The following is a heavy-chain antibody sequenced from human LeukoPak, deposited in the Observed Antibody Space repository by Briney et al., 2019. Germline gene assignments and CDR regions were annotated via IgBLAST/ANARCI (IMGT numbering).Heavy chain of an antibody. CDR3: ARSTTLLD. CDR1: GFTFSSYT. D-gene: IGHD3-10*01. J-gene: IGHJ4*02. CDR2: ISDRTSYI. V-gene: IGHV3-21*01. Sequence: SGGSLRLSCAASGFTFSSYTMNWVRQAPGKGLEWVSSISDRTSYIYYADSVKGRFTISRDNAKNSLYLQMNSLRGEDTAVYYCARSTTLLDWGQGTLVTVSS.